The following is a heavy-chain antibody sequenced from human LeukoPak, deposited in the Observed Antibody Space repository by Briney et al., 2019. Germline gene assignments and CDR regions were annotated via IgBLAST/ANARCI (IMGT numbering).Heavy chain of an antibody. CDR3: AREQRGGLSANLGGLFASYYTYYYMDV. CDR2: IKPTDGAS. Sequence: ASVKVSCKASGYTFTMYYIHWVRQAPGQGLEWMGMIKPTDGASTYAQRFQGRVTMARDMSATTVYMDLRSLRSADTAVYLCAREQRGGLSANLGGLFASYYTYYYMDVWGRGTPVTVSS. V-gene: IGHV1-46*01. D-gene: IGHD3-16*01. CDR1: GYTFTMYY. J-gene: IGHJ6*03.